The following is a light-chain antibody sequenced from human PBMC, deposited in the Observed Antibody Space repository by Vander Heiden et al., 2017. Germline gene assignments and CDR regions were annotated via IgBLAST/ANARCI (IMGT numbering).Light chain of an antibody. CDR3: HHYGTSPQT. Sequence: DIVLTPPPPTLSFSPGAGATLSCWATQSVTSDDLAWYQQKPGQVPGLLIDGASSRAAGIPDRFSGSGSGTDFALTISRLEAEDFAVYYCHHYGTSPQTFGQGTKVEI. CDR1: QSVTSDD. V-gene: IGKV3-20*01. J-gene: IGKJ1*01. CDR2: GAS.